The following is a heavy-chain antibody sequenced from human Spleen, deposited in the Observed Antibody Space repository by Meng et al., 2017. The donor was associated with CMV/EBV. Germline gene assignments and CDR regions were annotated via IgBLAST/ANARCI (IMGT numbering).Heavy chain of an antibody. Sequence: TFRSYAINWVRHAPGDGLEWMGSIIPVIGVPTYAETFQGRVTLTADKSTSTAYMELSSLRSDDTAVYYCARGGGYDSSGYYYRWFDPWGQGTLVTVSS. CDR1: TFRSYA. J-gene: IGHJ5*02. CDR3: ARGGGYDSSGYYYRWFDP. CDR2: IIPVIGVP. V-gene: IGHV1-69*04. D-gene: IGHD3-22*01.